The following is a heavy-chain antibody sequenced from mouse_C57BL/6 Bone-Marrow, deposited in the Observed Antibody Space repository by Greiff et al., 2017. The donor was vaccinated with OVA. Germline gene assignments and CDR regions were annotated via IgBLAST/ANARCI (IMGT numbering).Heavy chain of an antibody. J-gene: IGHJ1*03. D-gene: IGHD1-1*01. Sequence: VQLQQPGAELVKPGASVKLSCKASGYTFTSYWMQWVKQRPGQGLEWIGEIDPSDSYTNYNQKFKGKATLTVDTSSSTAYMQLSSLTSEDSAVYYCAVITTDWYFDVWGTGTTVTVSS. V-gene: IGHV1-50*01. CDR2: IDPSDSYT. CDR3: AVITTDWYFDV. CDR1: GYTFTSYW.